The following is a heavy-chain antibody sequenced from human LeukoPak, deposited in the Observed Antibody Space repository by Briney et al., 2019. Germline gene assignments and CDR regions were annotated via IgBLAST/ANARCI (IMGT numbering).Heavy chain of an antibody. CDR2: IYYSGST. V-gene: IGHV4-39*02. Sequence: PSETLSLTCTVSGGSISSSSYYWGWIRQPPGKGLEWIGNIYYSGSTYYNPSLKSRVTISVDTSKNHFSLKLSSVTVADTAVLYCARYDAYNSGWYDYWGQGTLVTVSS. J-gene: IGHJ4*02. CDR1: GGSISSSSYY. D-gene: IGHD6-19*01. CDR3: ARYDAYNSGWYDY.